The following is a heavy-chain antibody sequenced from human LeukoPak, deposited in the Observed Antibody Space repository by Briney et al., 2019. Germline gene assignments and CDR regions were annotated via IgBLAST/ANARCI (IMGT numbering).Heavy chain of an antibody. D-gene: IGHD3-10*01. V-gene: IGHV3-23*01. CDR3: AKDLGYYYGSGSHLKY. CDR1: GFTFSSYS. Sequence: GGSLRLSCAASGFTFSSYSMSWVRQAPGKGLEWVSAISGSGGSTYYADSVKGRFTISRDNSKNTLYLQMNSLRAEDTAVYYCAKDLGYYYGSGSHLKYWGQGTLVTVSS. J-gene: IGHJ4*02. CDR2: ISGSGGST.